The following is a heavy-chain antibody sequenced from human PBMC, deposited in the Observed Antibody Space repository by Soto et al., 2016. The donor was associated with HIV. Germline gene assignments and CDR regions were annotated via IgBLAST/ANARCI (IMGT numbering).Heavy chain of an antibody. CDR1: GHTFTGYH. CDR3: ARPIAVAGGGFDY. J-gene: IGHJ4*02. V-gene: IGHV1-2*02. Sequence: QVQLVQSGAEVKKPGASVKVSCKASGHTFTGYHMHWVRQAPGQGLEWMGWINANSGGTNYAQKFQGRVTMTRDTSISTAYMELSRLRSDDTAVYYCARPIAVAGGGFDYWGQGTLVTVSS. D-gene: IGHD6-19*01. CDR2: INANSGGT.